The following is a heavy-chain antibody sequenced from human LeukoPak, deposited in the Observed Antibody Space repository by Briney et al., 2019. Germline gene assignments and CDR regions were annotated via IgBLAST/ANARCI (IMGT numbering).Heavy chain of an antibody. V-gene: IGHV4-30-2*01. CDR2: IYHSGNT. Sequence: SQTLSLTCTVSGGSISSGGYSWSWIRQPPGKDLEWIGYIYHSGNTYYNSSLKSRVTISVDRSKNHFSLKLTSVTAADTAVYYCARGGDSSGFYYYFDYWGQGTLVTVSP. CDR1: GGSISSGGYS. D-gene: IGHD3-22*01. J-gene: IGHJ4*02. CDR3: ARGGDSSGFYYYFDY.